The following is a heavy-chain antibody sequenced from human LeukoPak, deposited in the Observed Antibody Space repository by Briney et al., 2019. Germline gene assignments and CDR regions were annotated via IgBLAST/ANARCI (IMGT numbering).Heavy chain of an antibody. CDR2: IRYDGSNK. CDR3: AKTYSSSWYPLYYFDY. J-gene: IGHJ4*02. CDR1: GFTFSSYG. Sequence: GGSLRLSCGASGFTFSSYGMHWVRQAPGKGLEWVAFIRYDGSNKYYADSVKGRFTISRDNSKNTLYLQMNSLRAEDTAVYYCAKTYSSSWYPLYYFDYWGQGTLVTVSS. V-gene: IGHV3-30*02. D-gene: IGHD6-13*01.